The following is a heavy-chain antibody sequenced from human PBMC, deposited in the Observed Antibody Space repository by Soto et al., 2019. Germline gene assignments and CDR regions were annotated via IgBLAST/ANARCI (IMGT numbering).Heavy chain of an antibody. CDR1: GGSISSSSYY. D-gene: IGHD3-16*01. J-gene: IGHJ4*02. CDR3: ARGPSLWDFDY. Sequence: QLQLQESGPGLVKPSETLSLTCTVSGGSISSSSYYWGWIRQPPGKGLEWIGSMYHSGSTYYTPSLKSRVTISVDTSKNQFSLKLSSVTAADTAVYYCARGPSLWDFDYWGQGTLVTVSS. V-gene: IGHV4-39*01. CDR2: MYHSGST.